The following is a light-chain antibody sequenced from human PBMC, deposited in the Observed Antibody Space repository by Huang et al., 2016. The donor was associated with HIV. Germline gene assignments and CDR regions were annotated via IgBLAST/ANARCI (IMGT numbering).Light chain of an antibody. CDR1: QSIGGN. J-gene: IGKJ1*01. Sequence: EIVMTQSPATLSVSPGERATLSCRASQSIGGNLAWYQQSRGQAPRLLIYAASTRATCIPASFSGSGSGTEFTLTVSSLQSEDFSVYYWQQHNSWPRTFGQGTRV. CDR2: AAS. CDR3: QQHNSWPRT. V-gene: IGKV3-15*01.